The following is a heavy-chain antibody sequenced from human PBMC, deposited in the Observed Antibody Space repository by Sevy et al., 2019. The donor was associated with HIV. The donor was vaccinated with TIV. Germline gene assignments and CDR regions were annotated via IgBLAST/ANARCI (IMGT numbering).Heavy chain of an antibody. Sequence: GGSLRLSCAASGFAFSTHAMHWVRQAPGKGLEWVAVISYEGTDTFYAASVEGRFTISRDNSKNMLSLQINNLRPEDTAVYYCARDGGNSVKWYPLYWGHGTLVTVSS. CDR2: ISYEGTDT. CDR3: ARDGGNSVKWYPLY. J-gene: IGHJ4*01. V-gene: IGHV3-30-3*01. D-gene: IGHD2-2*01. CDR1: GFAFSTHA.